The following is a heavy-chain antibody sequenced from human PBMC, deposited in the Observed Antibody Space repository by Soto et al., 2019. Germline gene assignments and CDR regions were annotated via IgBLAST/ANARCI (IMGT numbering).Heavy chain of an antibody. CDR2: ISSSGSTI. V-gene: IGHV3-48*03. Sequence: PGGSLRLSCAASGFTFSSYEMNWVRQAPGKGLEWVSYISSSGSTIYYADSVKGRFTISRDNAKNSLYLQMNSLRAEDTAVYYCARGAYCSGGSCRHGGYYWGQGTLVTSPQ. D-gene: IGHD2-15*01. CDR1: GFTFSSYE. CDR3: ARGAYCSGGSCRHGGYY. J-gene: IGHJ4*02.